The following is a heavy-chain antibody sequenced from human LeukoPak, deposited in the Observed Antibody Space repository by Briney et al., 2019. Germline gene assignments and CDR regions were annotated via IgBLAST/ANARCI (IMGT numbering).Heavy chain of an antibody. V-gene: IGHV3-9*01. CDR2: ISWNGDIK. CDR1: GFTFDDYA. CDR3: AKDRMGAYFTIPNY. Sequence: GGSLRLSCAASGFTFDDYAMHWVRQAPGKGLEWVSGISWNGDIKGYADSVKVRFTISRDNAQNSLYLQINSLRPEDTAFYSCAKDRMGAYFTIPNYWGQGTLVTVSS. J-gene: IGHJ4*02. D-gene: IGHD2/OR15-2a*01.